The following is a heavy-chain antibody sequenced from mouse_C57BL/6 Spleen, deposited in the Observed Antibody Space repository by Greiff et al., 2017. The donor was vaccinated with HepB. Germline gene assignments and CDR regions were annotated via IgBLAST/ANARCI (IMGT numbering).Heavy chain of an antibody. Sequence: VKLQESGAELARPGASVKLSCKASGYTFTSYGISWVKQRTGQGLEWIGEIYPRSGNTYYNEKFKGKATLTADKSSSTAYMELRSLTSEDSAVYFCARTHYYGSSYYAMDYWGQGTSVTVSS. CDR3: ARTHYYGSSYYAMDY. CDR1: GYTFTSYG. V-gene: IGHV1-81*01. D-gene: IGHD1-1*01. CDR2: IYPRSGNT. J-gene: IGHJ4*01.